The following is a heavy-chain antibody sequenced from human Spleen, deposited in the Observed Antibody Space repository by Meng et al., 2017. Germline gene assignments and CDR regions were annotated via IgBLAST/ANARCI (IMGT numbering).Heavy chain of an antibody. V-gene: IGHV3-64*01. Sequence: ETLSLTCAASGFTFSSYAMHWVRQAPGKGLEYVSAISSNGGSTYYANSVKGRFTISRDNSKNTLYLQMGSLRAENMAVYYCARDLNHGDPGVRDFWGQGTLVTVSS. CDR1: GFTFSSYA. CDR2: ISSNGGST. J-gene: IGHJ4*02. D-gene: IGHD4-17*01. CDR3: ARDLNHGDPGVRDF.